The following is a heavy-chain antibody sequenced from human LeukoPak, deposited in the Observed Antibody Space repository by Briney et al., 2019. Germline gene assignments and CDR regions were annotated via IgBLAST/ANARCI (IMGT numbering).Heavy chain of an antibody. CDR2: IYYSGST. D-gene: IGHD2/OR15-2a*01. CDR3: ARCGNSWFDP. J-gene: IGHJ5*02. Sequence: SETLSLTCTVSGGSISSYYWSWVRQPPGKGLEWLGYIYYSGSTNYNPSLKSRVTISVDTSKNQFSLKLSSVTAADTAVYYCARCGNSWFDPWGQGTLVTVSS. CDR1: GGSISSYY. V-gene: IGHV4-59*01.